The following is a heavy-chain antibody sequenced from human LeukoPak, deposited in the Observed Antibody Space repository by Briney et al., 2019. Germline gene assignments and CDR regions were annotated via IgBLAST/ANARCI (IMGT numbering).Heavy chain of an antibody. CDR3: ARRVTVIYYMDL. CDR1: DGSFSGHY. V-gene: IGHV4-34*01. D-gene: IGHD3-22*01. Sequence: PSETLSLTCAVYDGSFSGHYWTWIRQFPGRGLEWIGEINDSGGTNYNPSLKSRVTMSVDTSKNQFSLKLTSVTAADTAVYYCARRVTVIYYMDLWGKGTTVTVSS. J-gene: IGHJ6*03. CDR2: INDSGGT.